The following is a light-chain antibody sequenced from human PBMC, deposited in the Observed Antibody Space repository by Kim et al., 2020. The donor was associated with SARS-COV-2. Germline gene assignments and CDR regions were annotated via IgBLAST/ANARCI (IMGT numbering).Light chain of an antibody. J-gene: IGLJ2*01. CDR1: NIGRKT. V-gene: IGLV3-21*01. CDR2: SDS. Sequence: SYELTQPPSVSVAPGKTASISCGGNNIGRKTVHWYQQRQGQAPILVIYSDSDRPSGIPERFSGSNSGNTATLTISRVEAGDEADYFCQVWETRVFGGGT. CDR3: QVWETRV.